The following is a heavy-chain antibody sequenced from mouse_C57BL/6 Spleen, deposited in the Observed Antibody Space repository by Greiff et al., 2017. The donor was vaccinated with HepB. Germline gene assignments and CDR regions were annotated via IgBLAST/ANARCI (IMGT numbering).Heavy chain of an antibody. J-gene: IGHJ2*01. V-gene: IGHV5-4*01. CDR2: ISDGGSYT. CDR1: GFTFSSYA. Sequence: VQLQQSGGGLVKPGGSLRLSCAASGFTFSSYAMSWVRQTPEKRLEWVATISDGGSYTYYPDNVKGRFTISRDNAKNNLYLQMSHLKSEDTAMYYCARDNYYGSSYFDYWGQGTTLTVSS. D-gene: IGHD1-1*01. CDR3: ARDNYYGSSYFDY.